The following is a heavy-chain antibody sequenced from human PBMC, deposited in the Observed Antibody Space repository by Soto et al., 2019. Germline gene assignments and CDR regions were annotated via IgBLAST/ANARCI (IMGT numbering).Heavy chain of an antibody. V-gene: IGHV3-23*01. D-gene: IGHD3-10*01. CDR2: ISGSGSST. CDR3: ANTLWVAELGGAFDN. Sequence: EVQLLESGGGLVQPGGSLRLSCAASGFTFSSYAMSWVRQAPGKGLEWVSAISGSGSSTYYADSVKGRFTISRDNSKNTLYLQMNSLRAEDTAVYYCANTLWVAELGGAFDNWGQGTMVTVSS. J-gene: IGHJ3*02. CDR1: GFTFSSYA.